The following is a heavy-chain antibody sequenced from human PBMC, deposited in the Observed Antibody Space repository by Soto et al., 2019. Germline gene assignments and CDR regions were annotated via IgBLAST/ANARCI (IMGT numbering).Heavy chain of an antibody. CDR3: ARQWQQLIFGVDY. D-gene: IGHD6-13*01. J-gene: IGHJ4*02. Sequence: SETLSLTCTVSGGSISSSSYYWGWIRQPPGKGLEWIGSIYYSGSTYYNPSLKSRVTISVDTSKNQFSLKLSSVTAADTAVYYCARQWQQLIFGVDYWGQGTLVTVSS. CDR1: GGSISSSSYY. CDR2: IYYSGST. V-gene: IGHV4-39*01.